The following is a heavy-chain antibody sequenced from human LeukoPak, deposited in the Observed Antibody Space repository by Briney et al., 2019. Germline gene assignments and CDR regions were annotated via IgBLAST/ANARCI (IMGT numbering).Heavy chain of an antibody. Sequence: SETLSLTCAVYGESFSGYYWSWIRQPPGKGLEWIGEINHSGSTNYNPSLKSRVTISVDTSKNQFSLKLSSVTAADTAVYYCARGVVPGIAVHWGQGTLVTVSS. CDR3: ARGVVPGIAVH. J-gene: IGHJ4*02. CDR2: INHSGST. D-gene: IGHD6-19*01. V-gene: IGHV4-34*01. CDR1: GESFSGYY.